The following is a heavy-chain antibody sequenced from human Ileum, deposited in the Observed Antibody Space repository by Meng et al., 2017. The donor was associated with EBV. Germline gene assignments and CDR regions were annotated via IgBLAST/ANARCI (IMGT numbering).Heavy chain of an antibody. CDR3: ARVGQWLPIDY. Sequence: VQLQGSGRGLGKPPETRSFTWAVPGGSISSSNWWRWVRQPPRKGLEWIGEIYHSGSTNYNPSLKSRVTMSVDKSKNQFSLNLSSVTAADTAVYYCARVGQWLPIDYWGQGTLVTVSS. D-gene: IGHD6-19*01. V-gene: IGHV4-4*03. CDR2: IYHSGST. J-gene: IGHJ4*02. CDR1: GGSISSSNW.